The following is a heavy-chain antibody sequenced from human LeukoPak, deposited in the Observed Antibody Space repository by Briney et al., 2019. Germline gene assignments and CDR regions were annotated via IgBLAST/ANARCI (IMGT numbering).Heavy chain of an antibody. CDR3: ARDLGELLFGGFDY. CDR1: GGSISSSSYY. CDR2: IYYSGST. V-gene: IGHV4-39*07. D-gene: IGHD3-10*01. Sequence: SETLSLTCTVSGGSISSSSYYWGWIRQPPGKGLEWIASIYYSGSTYDNPSLKSRVTISVDTSKNQFSLKLSSVTAADTAVYYCARDLGELLFGGFDYWGQGTLVTVSS. J-gene: IGHJ4*02.